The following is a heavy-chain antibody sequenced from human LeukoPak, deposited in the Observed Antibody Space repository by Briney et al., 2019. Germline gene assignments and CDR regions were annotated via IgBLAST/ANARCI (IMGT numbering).Heavy chain of an antibody. CDR2: ITSSGSTI. V-gene: IGHV3-48*03. Sequence: GGSLRLSCAASGFXFSSYEMNWVRQAPGKGLEWVSYITSSGSTIYYADSVKGRFTVSRDNAKNSLYLQMNSLRAEDTAVYYCARVGGYDSSGYYFLIDYWGQGTLVIVSS. D-gene: IGHD3-22*01. J-gene: IGHJ4*02. CDR3: ARVGGYDSSGYYFLIDY. CDR1: GFXFSSYE.